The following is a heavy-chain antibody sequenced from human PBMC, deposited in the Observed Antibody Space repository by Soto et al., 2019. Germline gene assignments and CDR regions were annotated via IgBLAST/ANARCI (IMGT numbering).Heavy chain of an antibody. J-gene: IGHJ6*02. Sequence: GGSLRLSCVASGFTFDDYAMHWVRQAPGKGLEWVSGISWNSGRIGYADSLKGRFTISRDNAKNSLYLQMDRLRPEDTALYHCAKNIAATNQYGLDVWGQGTTVTAP. V-gene: IGHV3-9*01. CDR3: AKNIAATNQYGLDV. D-gene: IGHD6-6*01. CDR2: ISWNSGRI. CDR1: GFTFDDYA.